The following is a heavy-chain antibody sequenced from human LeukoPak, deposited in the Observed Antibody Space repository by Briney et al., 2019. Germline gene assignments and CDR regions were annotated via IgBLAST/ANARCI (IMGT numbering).Heavy chain of an antibody. CDR1: GGTFSSYA. V-gene: IGHV1-69*01. CDR3: ATYYVGVGGRGH. J-gene: IGHJ4*02. Sequence: SVKVSCKASGGTFSSYAISWVRQAPGQGLEWMGGIIPIFGTANYAQKFQGRVTITADESTSTAYMELSSLRSEDTAVYYCATYYVGVGGRGHWGPGTLVTVSS. D-gene: IGHD3-16*01. CDR2: IIPIFGTA.